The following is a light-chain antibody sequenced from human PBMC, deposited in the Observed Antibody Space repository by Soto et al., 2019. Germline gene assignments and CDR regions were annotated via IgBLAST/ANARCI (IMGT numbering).Light chain of an antibody. Sequence: DIQLTQSPSFLSASVGDRVTITCRASQGISSYLAWYQQKPGKAPKLLIYAASTLQSGVPSRFSGSGSGTEFTLTISSLQPEDFATYYCQQLTSYPTFGQGTRLEIK. CDR2: AAS. V-gene: IGKV1-9*01. CDR3: QQLTSYPT. J-gene: IGKJ5*01. CDR1: QGISSY.